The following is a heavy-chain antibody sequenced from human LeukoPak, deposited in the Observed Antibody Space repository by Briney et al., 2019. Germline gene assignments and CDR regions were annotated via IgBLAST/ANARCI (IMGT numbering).Heavy chain of an antibody. Sequence: PGVSLTLSCALSGFIFCDYYRSWLRRAPGKGLEGVSYISRRSSDTNYADSVKDRFTISRVNARNSVYLQMNSLRAEDTAVYYCARDWSYFDYWGRGTPVTVSS. CDR1: GFIFCDYY. V-gene: IGHV3-11*05. J-gene: IGHJ4*02. CDR3: ARDWSYFDY. CDR2: ISRRSSDT.